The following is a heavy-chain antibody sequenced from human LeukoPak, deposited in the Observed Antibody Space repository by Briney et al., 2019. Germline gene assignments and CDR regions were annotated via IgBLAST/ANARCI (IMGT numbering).Heavy chain of an antibody. J-gene: IGHJ6*03. V-gene: IGHV3-11*04. CDR2: ISSSGSTI. CDR1: GFTFSDYY. Sequence: PGGSLRLSCAASGFTFSDYYMSWIRQAPGKGLEWVSYISSSGSTIYYADSVKGRFTISRDNAKNSLYLQMNSLRAEDTAVYYCASLTLYYYYYMDVWGKGTTVTVSS. CDR3: ASLTLYYYYYMDV.